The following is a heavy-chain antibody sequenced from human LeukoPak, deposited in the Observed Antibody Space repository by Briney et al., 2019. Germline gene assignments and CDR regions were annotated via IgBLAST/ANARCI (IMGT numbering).Heavy chain of an antibody. D-gene: IGHD6-6*01. V-gene: IGHV4-59*08. CDR2: IYYTGST. CDR1: DGSLSSYY. CDR3: ARLTSSWFDP. Sequence: SESLSLTCTVSDGSLSSYYWSWIRQPPGKGLEWIGYIYYTGSTNYNPSLTSRVTISVDTSKNQFSLKLSSVTAADTAVYYCARLTSSWFDPWGQGTLVTVSS. J-gene: IGHJ5*02.